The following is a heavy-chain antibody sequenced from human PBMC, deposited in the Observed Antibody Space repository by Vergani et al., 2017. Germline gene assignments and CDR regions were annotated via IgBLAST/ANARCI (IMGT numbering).Heavy chain of an antibody. Sequence: EVQLVESGGGLVQPGGSLRLSCAASGFTVSSNYMSWVRQAPGKGLEWVSVIYSGGSTYYADSVKGRFTISRDNSKNTLYIQRNSLRAEDTAVYYCARDVGGYSYYDYWGQGTLVTVSS. CDR3: ARDVGGYSYYDY. V-gene: IGHV3-66*01. J-gene: IGHJ4*02. CDR1: GFTVSSNY. D-gene: IGHD5-18*01. CDR2: IYSGGST.